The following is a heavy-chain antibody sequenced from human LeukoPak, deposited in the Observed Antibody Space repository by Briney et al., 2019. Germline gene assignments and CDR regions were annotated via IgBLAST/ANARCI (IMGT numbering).Heavy chain of an antibody. D-gene: IGHD6-13*01. CDR3: ARDQIAAAGVFDY. V-gene: IGHV4-30-2*01. CDR1: GGSISSGGYS. Sequence: SETLSLTCAVSGGSISSGGYSWSWIRQPPGKGLEWIGYIYHSGSTYYNPSLKSRVTISVDRSKNQFSRKLSSVTAADTAVYYCARDQIAAAGVFDYWGQGTLVTVSS. J-gene: IGHJ4*02. CDR2: IYHSGST.